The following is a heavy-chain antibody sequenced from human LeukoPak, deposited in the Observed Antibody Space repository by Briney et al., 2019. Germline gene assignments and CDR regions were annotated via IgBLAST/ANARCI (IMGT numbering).Heavy chain of an antibody. J-gene: IGHJ2*01. Sequence: SETLSLTCTVSGGSISSYYWSCIRQSPEKGLEYIGYIYYSGSTNYNPSLKSRVTISVDTSKDQFSLELSSVTAADTAVYYCARRGRAAAGTWYFDLWGRGTLVTVSS. CDR2: IYYSGST. CDR1: GGSISSYY. CDR3: ARRGRAAAGTWYFDL. D-gene: IGHD6-13*01. V-gene: IGHV4-59*08.